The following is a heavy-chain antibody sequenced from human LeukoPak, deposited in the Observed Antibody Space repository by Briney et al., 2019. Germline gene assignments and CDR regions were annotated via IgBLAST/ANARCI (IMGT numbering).Heavy chain of an antibody. J-gene: IGHJ5*02. Sequence: PSETLSLTCTVSGGSLSSYYWSWIRQPPGKGLEWIGYIYYSGSTNYNPSLKSRVTISVDTSKNQFSLKLSSVTAADTAVYYCARMYYYDSTPGFDPWGQGTLVTVSS. V-gene: IGHV4-59*01. CDR2: IYYSGST. CDR1: GGSLSSYY. D-gene: IGHD3-22*01. CDR3: ARMYYYDSTPGFDP.